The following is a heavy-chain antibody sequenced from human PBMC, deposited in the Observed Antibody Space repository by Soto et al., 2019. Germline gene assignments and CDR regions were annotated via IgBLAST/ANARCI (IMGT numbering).Heavy chain of an antibody. CDR3: ARDTSIVQALFFYVYYYYGMDV. J-gene: IGHJ6*02. V-gene: IGHV3-30*03. D-gene: IGHD2-21*02. CDR1: GFTFSTYG. CDR2: ISYNGGKI. Sequence: QVQVVESGGGVVQPGRSLRLSCAASGFTFSTYGMHWVRQAAGQGLEWVAFISYNGGKIYYADYVKGRFTISRDSSNNTVFLQMNSLRAEDTEVYYCARDTSIVQALFFYVYYYYGMDVWSLGTTVSVSS.